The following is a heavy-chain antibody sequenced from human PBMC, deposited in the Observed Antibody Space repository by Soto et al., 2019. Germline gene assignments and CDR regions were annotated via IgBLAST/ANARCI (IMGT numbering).Heavy chain of an antibody. CDR3: AREDILGTRSFDY. D-gene: IGHD1-26*01. Sequence: GGSLRLSCAASGFTFSSYWMSWVRQAPGKGLEWVANIKQDGSEKYYVDSVKGRFTISRDNAKNSLYLQMNSLRDEDTAVYYCAREDILGTRSFDYWGQGAMVTVSS. V-gene: IGHV3-7*01. CDR2: IKQDGSEK. CDR1: GFTFSSYW. J-gene: IGHJ4*02.